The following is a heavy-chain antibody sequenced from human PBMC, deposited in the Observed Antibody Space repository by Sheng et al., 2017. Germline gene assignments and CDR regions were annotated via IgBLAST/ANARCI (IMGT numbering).Heavy chain of an antibody. CDR1: GFTFNRYK. CDR3: ARGNSSTWYSY. Sequence: EVQLVESGGGLVKPGGSLRLSCTASGFTFNRYKMDWVRQAPVKGLEWVASISSSTAYMFYADSVMGRFTISRDNAKNSLFLQMNTLTPEDTAVYFCARGNSSTWYSYWGQGTLVTVS. J-gene: IGHJ4*02. D-gene: IGHD6-13*01. CDR2: ISSSTAYM. V-gene: IGHV3-21*01.